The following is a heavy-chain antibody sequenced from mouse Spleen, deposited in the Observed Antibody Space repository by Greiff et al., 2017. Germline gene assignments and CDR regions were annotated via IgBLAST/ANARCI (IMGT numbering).Heavy chain of an antibody. CDR2: ISSGGSYT. CDR1: GFTFSSYA. Sequence: EVNVVESGGGLVKPGGSLKLSCAASGFTFSSYAMSWVRQTPEKRLEWVATISSGGSYTYYPDSVKGRFTISRDNAKNTLYLQMSSLRSEDTAMYYCARQRITTVVDYWGQGTTLTVSS. J-gene: IGHJ2*01. V-gene: IGHV5-9-3*01. CDR3: ARQRITTVVDY. D-gene: IGHD1-1*01.